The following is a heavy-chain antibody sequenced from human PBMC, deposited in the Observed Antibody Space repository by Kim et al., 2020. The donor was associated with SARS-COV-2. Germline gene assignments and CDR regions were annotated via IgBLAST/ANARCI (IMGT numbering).Heavy chain of an antibody. Sequence: SETLSLTCAVSGGSISSDYWAWIRQTAGKGLEWIGRIHGSWSTSYNPSLKSRVAMSADMSSNEVSLKLSSVTAADTAVYYCASDCGGACSWVWGQGTLVTVSS. V-gene: IGHV4-4*07. CDR1: GGSISSDY. D-gene: IGHD2-21*02. CDR3: ASDCGGACSWV. CDR2: IHGSWST. J-gene: IGHJ4*02.